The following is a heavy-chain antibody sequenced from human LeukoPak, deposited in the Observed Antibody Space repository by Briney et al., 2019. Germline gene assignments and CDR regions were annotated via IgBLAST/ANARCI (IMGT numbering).Heavy chain of an antibody. CDR3: ARLQPGAYYYYGMDV. CDR1: GGSISSYY. V-gene: IGHV4-39*01. J-gene: IGHJ6*02. CDR2: IYYSGST. Sequence: TSETLSLTCTVSGGSISSYYWGWIRQPPGKGLEWIGSIYYSGSTYYNPSLKSRVTISVDTSKNQFSLKLSSVTAADTAVYYCARLQPGAYYYYGMDVWGQGTTVTVSS. D-gene: IGHD5-18*01.